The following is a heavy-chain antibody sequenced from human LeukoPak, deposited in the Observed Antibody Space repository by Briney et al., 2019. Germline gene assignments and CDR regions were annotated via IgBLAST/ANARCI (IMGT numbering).Heavy chain of an antibody. Sequence: GGSLRLSCAASGFIFTDYGMHWVRQAPGKGLEWLTFIRYDGSDKYYADSVKGRFTISRDNSKNTLYLQMNSLTSEDTAVYYCAKEGTALKQSDLDHWGQGILVTVSS. CDR1: GFIFTDYG. J-gene: IGHJ1*01. CDR2: IRYDGSDK. V-gene: IGHV3-30*02. CDR3: AKEGTALKQSDLDH. D-gene: IGHD1/OR15-1a*01.